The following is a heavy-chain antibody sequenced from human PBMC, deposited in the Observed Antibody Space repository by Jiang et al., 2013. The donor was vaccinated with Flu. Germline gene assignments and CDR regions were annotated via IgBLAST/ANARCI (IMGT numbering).Heavy chain of an antibody. J-gene: IGHJ4*02. CDR1: GFTFSSYA. CDR2: ISGSGGDNK. D-gene: IGHD2-21*02. V-gene: IGHV3-23*04. CDR3: ARDLSPIVTAYIFDY. Sequence: VQLVESGGGLVQPGGSLRLSCAASGFTFSSYAMSWVRQAPGKGLEWVSAISGSGGDNKYYADSVKGRFSISRDNSKNTIYLQMDNLRLDDTAVYYCARDLSPIVTAYIFDYWGQGTPVTVSS.